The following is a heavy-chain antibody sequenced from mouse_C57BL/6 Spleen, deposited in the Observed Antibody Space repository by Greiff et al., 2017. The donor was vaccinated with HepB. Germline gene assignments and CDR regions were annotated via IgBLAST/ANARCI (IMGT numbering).Heavy chain of an antibody. Sequence: VQLVESGPGLVQPSQSLSITCTVSGFSLTSYGVHWVRQSPGKGLEWLGVIWSGGSTDYNAAFISRLSISKDNSKSQVFFKMNSLQADDTAIYYCASCYYSNPYYAMDYWGQGTSVTVSS. CDR1: GFSLTSYG. J-gene: IGHJ4*01. CDR2: IWSGGST. CDR3: ASCYYSNPYYAMDY. V-gene: IGHV2-2*01. D-gene: IGHD2-5*01.